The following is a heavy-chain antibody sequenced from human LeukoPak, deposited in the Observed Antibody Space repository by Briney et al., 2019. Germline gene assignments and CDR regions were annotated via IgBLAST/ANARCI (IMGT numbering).Heavy chain of an antibody. J-gene: IGHJ4*02. CDR2: IYYSGST. CDR1: GGSISSSSYY. V-gene: IGHV4-39*07. D-gene: IGHD6-19*01. CDR3: ARGQWLVPLDY. Sequence: SETLSLTCTVSGGSISSSSYYWGWIRQPPGKGLEWIGSIYYSGSTNYSPSLKSRVTMSVDKSKNQFSLKLSSVTAADTAVYYCARGQWLVPLDYWGQGTLVIVSS.